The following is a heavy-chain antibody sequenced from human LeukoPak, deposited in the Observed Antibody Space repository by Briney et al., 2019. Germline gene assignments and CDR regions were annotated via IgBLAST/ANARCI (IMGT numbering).Heavy chain of an antibody. V-gene: IGHV3-43*01. CDR1: GLTFDDYG. CDR2: ISWDGDST. D-gene: IGHD2-2*01. CDR3: ARDVDTVVVPAATQIDY. J-gene: IGHJ4*02. Sequence: GGSLRLSCAASGLTFDDYGMHWVLQPPGKGLEWVSLISWDGDSTYYAASVKGRFTISRDNSKNSLYLQMNSVSNEDTALYYFARDVDTVVVPAATQIDYWGQGTLVTVSS.